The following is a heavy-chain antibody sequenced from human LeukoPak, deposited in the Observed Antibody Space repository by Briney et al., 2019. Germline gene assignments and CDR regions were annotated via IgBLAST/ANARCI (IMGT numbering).Heavy chain of an antibody. CDR2: ISSYSSHI. CDR3: ATAPGSWGY. V-gene: IGHV3-21*01. Sequence: PGGSLRLSCTASGITFSSYNINWVRQAPGKGLEWVSSISSYSSHIYYADSVKGRFTISRDNAKNSLYLQLNSLRAEDTAVYYCATAPGSWGYWGQGTLVTVSS. J-gene: IGHJ4*02. CDR1: GITFSSYN. D-gene: IGHD6-13*01.